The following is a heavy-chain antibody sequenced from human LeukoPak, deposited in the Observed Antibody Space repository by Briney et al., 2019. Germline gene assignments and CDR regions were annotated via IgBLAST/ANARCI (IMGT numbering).Heavy chain of an antibody. V-gene: IGHV1-3*01. J-gene: IGHJ4*02. D-gene: IGHD6-13*01. Sequence: KFQGRVTVTRDTSASTAYMELSSLRAEDTAVYYCAKLDLIAAAGTWFDYWGQGTLVTVSS. CDR3: AKLDLIAAAGTWFDY.